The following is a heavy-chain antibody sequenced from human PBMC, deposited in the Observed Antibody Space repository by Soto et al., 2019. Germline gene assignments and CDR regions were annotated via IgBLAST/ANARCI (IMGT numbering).Heavy chain of an antibody. J-gene: IGHJ4*02. V-gene: IGHV3-23*01. Sequence: GGSLRLSCAASGFTFSDSAMTWVRQAPGKGLEWVSAITSTGSSTYYVDSVKGRFTISRGNSKNTLYLQINSLRVEDTAIYYCAKGAEGYVVSSLDYWGQGTLVTVSS. CDR2: ITSTGSST. CDR3: AKGAEGYVVSSLDY. CDR1: GFTFSDSA. D-gene: IGHD5-12*01.